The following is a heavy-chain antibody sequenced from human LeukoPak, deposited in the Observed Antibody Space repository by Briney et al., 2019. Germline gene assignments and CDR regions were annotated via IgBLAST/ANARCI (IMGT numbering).Heavy chain of an antibody. J-gene: IGHJ3*01. D-gene: IGHD3-16*01. V-gene: IGHV4-34*01. CDR3: ARCPARYYDNGNYYINAFNL. CDR2: INHSGTA. Sequence: SETLSLTCDVFGGSFRDYDWSWLRQPPGTGLEWIGEINHSGTARYNPSLENRVTISLDTSRNQFSLRLTSATAADTAVYYCARCPARYYDNGNYYINAFNLWGHGTMVTVSS. CDR1: GGSFRDYD.